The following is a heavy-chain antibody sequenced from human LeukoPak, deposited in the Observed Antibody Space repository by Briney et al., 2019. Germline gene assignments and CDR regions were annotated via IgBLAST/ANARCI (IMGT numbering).Heavy chain of an antibody. V-gene: IGHV1-18*01. CDR2: ISAYNGNT. CDR3: ARGPAAGAGWWHFDY. D-gene: IGHD6-13*01. CDR1: GYTFTSYG. J-gene: IGHJ4*02. Sequence: ASVKVSCKASGYTFTSYGISWVRQAPGQGLEWMGWISAYNGNTNYAQKLQGRVTMTTDTSTSTAYMELRSLRSEDTAVYYCARGPAAGAGWWHFDYWGQGTLVTVSS.